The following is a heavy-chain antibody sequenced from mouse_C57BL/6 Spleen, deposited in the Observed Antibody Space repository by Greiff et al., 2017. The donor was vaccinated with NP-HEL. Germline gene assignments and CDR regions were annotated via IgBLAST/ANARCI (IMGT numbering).Heavy chain of an antibody. CDR1: GYTFTSYW. CDR3: ARWGRRDYYAMDY. D-gene: IGHD2-12*01. V-gene: IGHV1-50*01. J-gene: IGHJ4*01. CDR2: IDPSDSYT. Sequence: QVQLQQSGAELVKPGASVKLSCKASGYTFTSYWMQWVKQRPGQGLEWIGEIDPSDSYTNYNQKFKGKATLTVDTSSSTAYMQLSSLTSEDSAVYYCARWGRRDYYAMDYWGQGTSVTVSS.